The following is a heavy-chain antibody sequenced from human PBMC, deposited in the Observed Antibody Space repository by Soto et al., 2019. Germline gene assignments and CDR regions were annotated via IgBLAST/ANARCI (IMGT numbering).Heavy chain of an antibody. Sequence: QVQLVQSGAEVKKPGASVKVSCKASGYTFTSYAMHWVRQAPGQRLEWMGWINAGNGNTKYSQNFQGRVTSTRDTSARTAYMELSSLRSEDTAVYYCARDLAYGIPDYWGQGTLVTVSS. CDR2: INAGNGNT. D-gene: IGHD2-21*01. V-gene: IGHV1-3*01. CDR1: GYTFTSYA. CDR3: ARDLAYGIPDY. J-gene: IGHJ4*02.